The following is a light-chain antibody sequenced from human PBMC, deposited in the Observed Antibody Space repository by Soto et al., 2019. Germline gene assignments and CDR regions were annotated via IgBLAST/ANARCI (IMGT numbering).Light chain of an antibody. J-gene: IGLJ3*02. Sequence: QSVLTQPPSASGTPGQRVTISCSGSSSNIGSNTVNWYQQLPGTAPKLIIYSNNQRPSGVPDRFSGSKSGTSASLGISGIQSEDEADYYCAAWDDSLNGWVFGGGTKVTVL. V-gene: IGLV1-44*01. CDR2: SNN. CDR3: AAWDDSLNGWV. CDR1: SSNIGSNT.